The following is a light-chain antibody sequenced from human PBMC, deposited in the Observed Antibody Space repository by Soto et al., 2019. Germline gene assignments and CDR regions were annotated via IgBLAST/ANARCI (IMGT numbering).Light chain of an antibody. V-gene: IGKV3-11*01. Sequence: EIVLTQSPATLSLSPGERATLSCRASQSVSSYLAWYQQKPGQAPRLLIYDASNRATDIQARFSGSGSGTDFTLTISSLEPEDFAVYYCQQRSNWFTFGPGKKVDIK. CDR3: QQRSNWFT. J-gene: IGKJ3*01. CDR1: QSVSSY. CDR2: DAS.